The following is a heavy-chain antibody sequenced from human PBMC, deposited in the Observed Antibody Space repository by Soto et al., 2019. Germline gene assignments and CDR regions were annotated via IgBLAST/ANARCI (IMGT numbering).Heavy chain of an antibody. Sequence: KTSETLSLTCTVSGGSISSSSYYWGWIRQPPGKGLEWIGSIYYSGSTYYNPSLKSRVTISVDTSKNQFSLKLSSVTAADTAVYYCASRVGATFYFDYWGQGTLVTVSS. CDR3: ASRVGATFYFDY. CDR1: GGSISSSSYY. CDR2: IYYSGST. V-gene: IGHV4-39*01. J-gene: IGHJ4*02. D-gene: IGHD1-26*01.